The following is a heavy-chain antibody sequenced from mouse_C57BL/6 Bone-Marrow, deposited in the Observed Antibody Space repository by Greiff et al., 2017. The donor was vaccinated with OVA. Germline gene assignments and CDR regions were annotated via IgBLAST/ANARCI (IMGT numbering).Heavy chain of an antibody. D-gene: IGHD2-4*01. J-gene: IGHJ1*03. V-gene: IGHV2-2*01. CDR3: VRGDTPMITTEWYFDV. CDR1: GFSFTSYG. CDR2: IWSGGST. Sequence: QVQLKESGPGLVQPSQSLSITCTVSGFSFTSYGVHWVRQSPGKGLEWLGVIWSGGSTDYNAAFISRLSISKDNSKSQVFCKMNRLQADDTAIYYCVRGDTPMITTEWYFDVWGTGTTVTVSS.